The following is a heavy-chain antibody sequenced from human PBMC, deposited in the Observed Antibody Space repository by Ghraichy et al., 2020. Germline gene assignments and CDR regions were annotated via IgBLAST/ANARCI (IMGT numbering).Heavy chain of an antibody. Sequence: GGSLRLSCAASGFTFSSYSMNWVRQAPGKGLEWVSSISSSSSYIYYADSVKGRFTISRDNAKNSLYLQMNSLRAEDTAVYYCARGAPGYCSGGSCYSGLLWGQGTLVTVSS. CDR3: ARGAPGYCSGGSCYSGLL. V-gene: IGHV3-21*01. CDR1: GFTFSSYS. D-gene: IGHD2-15*01. J-gene: IGHJ4*02. CDR2: ISSSSSYI.